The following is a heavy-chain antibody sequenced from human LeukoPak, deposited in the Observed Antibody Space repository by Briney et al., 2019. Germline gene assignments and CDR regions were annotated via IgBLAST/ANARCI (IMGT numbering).Heavy chain of an antibody. D-gene: IGHD2-15*01. V-gene: IGHV3-15*01. CDR1: GFSFTSAW. CDR2: IKSNSDGGTT. J-gene: IGHJ4*02. Sequence: GGSLRLSCVVSGFSFTSAWMIWVRQAPGKGLEWVGRIKSNSDGGTTDYAAAARGRFTISRDDSSNTLYLQMNSLNTDDTAVYYCAHSGASDYWGQGTLVTVSS. CDR3: AHSGASDY.